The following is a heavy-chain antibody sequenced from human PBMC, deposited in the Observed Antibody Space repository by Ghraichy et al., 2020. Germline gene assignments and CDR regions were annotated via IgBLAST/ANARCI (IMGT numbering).Heavy chain of an antibody. CDR1: GYTFTGYY. Sequence: ASVKVSCKASGYTFTGYYMHWVRQAPGQGLEWMGRINPNSVGTNYAQKFQGRVTMTRDTSISTAYMELSRLRSDDTAVYYCARNSSGYYRIFDYWGQGTLVTVSS. CDR2: INPNSVGT. J-gene: IGHJ4*02. D-gene: IGHD3-22*01. CDR3: ARNSSGYYRIFDY. V-gene: IGHV1-2*06.